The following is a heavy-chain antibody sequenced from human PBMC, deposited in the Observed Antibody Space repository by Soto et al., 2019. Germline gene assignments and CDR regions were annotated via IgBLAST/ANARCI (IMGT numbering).Heavy chain of an antibody. J-gene: IGHJ4*02. CDR3: ARSELIRYSSSSYFDY. CDR2: IYYSGST. Sequence: SETLSLTCTVSGGSISSYYWSWIRQPPGKGLEWIGYIYYSGSTNYNPSLKSRVTISVDTSKNQFSLKLSSVTAADTAVYYCARSELIRYSSSSYFDYWGQGTLVTVSS. D-gene: IGHD6-6*01. V-gene: IGHV4-59*08. CDR1: GGSISSYY.